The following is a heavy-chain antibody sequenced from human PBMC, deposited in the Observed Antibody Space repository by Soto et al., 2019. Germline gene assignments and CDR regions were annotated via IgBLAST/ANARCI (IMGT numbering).Heavy chain of an antibody. CDR3: SWSASINYYFDH. CDR2: IKSKGSGGTT. J-gene: IGHJ4*02. CDR1: GFTFSDAW. Sequence: GGSLRLSCAASGFTFSDAWMSWVRQAPGKGLEWVGRIKSKGSGGTTEYPTPVKGRFTISRDDSKNMLYLQMNSLKTDDAAVHYCSWSASINYYFDHWGQGTPVSVSS. D-gene: IGHD3-3*01. V-gene: IGHV3-15*03.